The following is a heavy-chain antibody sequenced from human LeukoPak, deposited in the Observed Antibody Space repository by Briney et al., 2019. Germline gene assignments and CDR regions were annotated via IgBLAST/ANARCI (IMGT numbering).Heavy chain of an antibody. CDR1: GGSFSGYY. J-gene: IGHJ4*02. D-gene: IGHD1-26*01. CDR2: INHSGST. V-gene: IGHV4-34*01. Sequence: SETLSLTCAVYGGSFSGYYWSWIRQPPGKGLEWIGEINHSGSTNYNPSLKSRVTISVDTSKNQFSLKLSSVTAADTAVYYCARGASGSYHYFDYWGQGTLVTVSS. CDR3: ARGASGSYHYFDY.